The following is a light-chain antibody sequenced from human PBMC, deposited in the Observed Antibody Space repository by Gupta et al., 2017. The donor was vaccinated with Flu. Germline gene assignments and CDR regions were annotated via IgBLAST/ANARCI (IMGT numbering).Light chain of an antibody. Sequence: QSVLPQPPSVSAAPGQRVTISCSGSSSNIGGQYGSWYQQVPGKAPKLVIYEDDKRPSGITDRFSDSKSGKTATLAITGVQTGDEADYFCGTWARSLSGCEFGGGTRMPVL. V-gene: IGLV1-51*02. J-gene: IGLJ3*02. CDR1: SSNIGGQY. CDR2: EDD. CDR3: GTWARSLSGCE.